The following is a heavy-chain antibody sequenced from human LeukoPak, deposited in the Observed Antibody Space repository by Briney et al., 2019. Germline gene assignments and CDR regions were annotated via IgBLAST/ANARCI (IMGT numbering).Heavy chain of an antibody. Sequence: GGSLRLSCAASGFTFSSYSMNWVRQAPGKGLEWVSSISSSSSYIYYADSVKGRFTISRDNAKNSLYLQMNSLRAEDTAVYYCARSFSYYYDSSGPTYNWFDPWGQGTLVTVSS. CDR3: ARSFSYYYDSSGPTYNWFDP. V-gene: IGHV3-21*01. CDR2: ISSSSSYI. D-gene: IGHD3-22*01. J-gene: IGHJ5*02. CDR1: GFTFSSYS.